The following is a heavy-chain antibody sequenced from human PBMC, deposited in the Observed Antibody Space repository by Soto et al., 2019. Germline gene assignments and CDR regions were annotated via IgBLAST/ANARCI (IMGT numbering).Heavy chain of an antibody. CDR2: IYYSGSA. V-gene: IGHV4-30-4*08. CDR1: GGSISSGHYY. Sequence: SETLSLTCTVSGGSISSGHYYWSWLRQHPGKGLEWIGYIYYSGSAYYNPSLKSRVTMSIATSKNQFSLKLSSVTAADTAVYFCASTIFGVVTTNFDYWGPGTLVTVSS. J-gene: IGHJ4*02. CDR3: ASTIFGVVTTNFDY. D-gene: IGHD3-3*01.